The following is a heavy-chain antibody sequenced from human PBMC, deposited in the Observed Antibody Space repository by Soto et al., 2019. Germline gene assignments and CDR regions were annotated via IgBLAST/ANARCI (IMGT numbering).Heavy chain of an antibody. CDR3: ARQRRIGIRWGDAFDI. CDR2: IDPSDSYT. Sequence: EVQLVQSGAEVKKPGESLRISCKGSGYSFTSYWISWVRQMPGKGLEWMGRIDPSDSYTNYSPSFQGHVTISADKSISTAYLQWSSLKASDTAMYYCARQRRIGIRWGDAFDIWGQGTMVTVSS. D-gene: IGHD4-17*01. V-gene: IGHV5-10-1*03. J-gene: IGHJ3*02. CDR1: GYSFTSYW.